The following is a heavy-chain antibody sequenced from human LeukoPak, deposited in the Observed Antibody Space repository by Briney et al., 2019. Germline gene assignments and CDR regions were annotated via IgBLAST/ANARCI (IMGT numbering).Heavy chain of an antibody. D-gene: IGHD1-1*01. CDR3: ARDRQLERRAAFYFDY. Sequence: GGSLRLSCAASGFTFSSYSMNWVRQAPGKGLEWVSSISSSSSYIYYADSVKGRFTISRDNAKNSLYLQMNSLRAEDTAVYYCARDRQLERRAAFYFDYWGQGTLVTVSS. CDR1: GFTFSSYS. J-gene: IGHJ4*02. V-gene: IGHV3-21*01. CDR2: ISSSSSYI.